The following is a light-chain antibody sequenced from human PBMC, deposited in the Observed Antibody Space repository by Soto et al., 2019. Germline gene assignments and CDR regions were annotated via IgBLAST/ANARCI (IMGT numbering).Light chain of an antibody. CDR3: HQYGSSVRA. CDR2: DSS. Sequence: EIVLTQSPGTLSLSPGETASLSCWASQSIVSNFLAWYQQRRGQPPRLLIYDSSRRASGIPARFTGSGSGTAFTLTISRVEPEDFAVYHCHQYGSSVRAFGQGTKLEIK. J-gene: IGKJ1*01. CDR1: QSIVSNF. V-gene: IGKV3-20*01.